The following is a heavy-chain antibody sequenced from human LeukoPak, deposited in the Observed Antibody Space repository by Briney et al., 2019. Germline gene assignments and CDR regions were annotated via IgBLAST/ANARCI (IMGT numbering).Heavy chain of an antibody. D-gene: IGHD3-10*01. CDR1: GGSFSGYY. V-gene: IGHV4-34*01. CDR2: INHSEST. Sequence: PSETLSLTCAVCGGSFSGYYWSWIRQPPGKGLEWIGEINHSESTNYNPSLKSRVTISVDTSKNQFSLKLSSVTAADTAVYYCARHSWGSGSYAYYYGMDVWGQGTTVTVSS. CDR3: ARHSWGSGSYAYYYGMDV. J-gene: IGHJ6*02.